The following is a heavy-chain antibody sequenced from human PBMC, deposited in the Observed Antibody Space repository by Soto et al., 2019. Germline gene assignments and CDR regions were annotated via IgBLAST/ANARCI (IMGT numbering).Heavy chain of an antibody. CDR1: GGSISSGDYY. CDR2: IYYSGST. V-gene: IGHV4-30-4*01. Sequence: SETLSLTCTVSGGSISSGDYYWSWIRQPPGKGLEWIGYIYYSGSTYYNPSLKSRVTISVDTSKNQFSLKLSSVTAADTAVYYCARVATPRGYSGYDSPAPRGIAAVFDDYWGQGTLVTVSS. J-gene: IGHJ4*02. D-gene: IGHD5-12*01. CDR3: ARVATPRGYSGYDSPAPRGIAAVFDDY.